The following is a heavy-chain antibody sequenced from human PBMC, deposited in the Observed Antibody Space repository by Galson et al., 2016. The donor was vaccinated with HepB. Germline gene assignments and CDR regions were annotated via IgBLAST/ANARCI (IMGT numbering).Heavy chain of an antibody. Sequence: SETLSLTCTVSGGSIAASIYYWGWIRQPPGKGLEPIGSIYYSGSTTYNPSLKSRVTISVDTSKNEFSLQLSSVTAAGTATYYCARLNRAVGFWRYDYWGQGKLVTVSS. D-gene: IGHD3-3*01. V-gene: IGHV4-39*01. CDR1: GGSIAASIYY. J-gene: IGHJ4*02. CDR2: IYYSGST. CDR3: ARLNRAVGFWRYDY.